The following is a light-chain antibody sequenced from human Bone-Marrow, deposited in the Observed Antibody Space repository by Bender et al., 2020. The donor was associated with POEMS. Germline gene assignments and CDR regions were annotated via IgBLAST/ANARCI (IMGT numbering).Light chain of an antibody. Sequence: QSALTQAASVSGSPGQSITILCTGTRSDVGSYNLVSWYQQHPGKAPKLMIYEGKKRPSGVSNRFSGSKSGNTASLTISGLQAEDEADYYCCSYAGSNTWVFGGGTKLTVL. V-gene: IGLV2-23*01. CDR1: RSDVGSYNL. CDR3: CSYAGSNTWV. J-gene: IGLJ3*02. CDR2: EGK.